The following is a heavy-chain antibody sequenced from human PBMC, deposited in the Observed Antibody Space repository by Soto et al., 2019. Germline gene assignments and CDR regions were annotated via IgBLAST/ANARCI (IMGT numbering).Heavy chain of an antibody. CDR2: ISSDGSNK. CDR1: GFTFNTYA. D-gene: IGHD2-15*01. Sequence: QVQLVESGGGVVQPGRSLRLSCAASGFTFNTYAMHWVRQAPGKGLEWVAVISSDGSNKYYADSVKGRFTISRDNSKDTLYLQMIGLRAEDTAVYYCSRGCIGNNCYDAFDVWGLGTMVTVSS. CDR3: SRGCIGNNCYDAFDV. V-gene: IGHV3-30-3*01. J-gene: IGHJ3*01.